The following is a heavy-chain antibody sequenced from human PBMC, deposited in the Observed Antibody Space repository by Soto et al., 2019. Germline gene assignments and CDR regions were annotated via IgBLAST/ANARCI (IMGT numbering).Heavy chain of an antibody. CDR2: IYYSGST. V-gene: IGHV4-30-4*01. CDR1: GGSISSGDYY. Sequence: PSETLSLTCTVSGGSISSGDYYWSWIRQPPGKGLEWIGYIYYSGSTYYNPSLKSRVTISVDTSKNQFSLKLSSVTAADTAVYYCARAEVTPPHDSGYSLYYFDYWGQGTLVTVSS. CDR3: ARAEVTPPHDSGYSLYYFDY. D-gene: IGHD3-22*01. J-gene: IGHJ4*02.